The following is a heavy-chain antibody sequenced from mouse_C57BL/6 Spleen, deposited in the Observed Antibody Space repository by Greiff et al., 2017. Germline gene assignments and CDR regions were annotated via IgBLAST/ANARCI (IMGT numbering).Heavy chain of an antibody. D-gene: IGHD2-1*01. CDR2: INPNNGGT. V-gene: IGHV1-26*01. CDR3: ASGIGNYFLFDY. CDR1: GYTFTDYY. J-gene: IGHJ2*01. Sequence: EVQLQQSGPELVKPGASVKISCKASGYTFTDYYMNWVKQSHGKSLEWIGDINPNNGGTSYNQKFKGKATLTVDKSSSTAYMELRSLTSEDSAVYYCASGIGNYFLFDYWGQGTTLTVSS.